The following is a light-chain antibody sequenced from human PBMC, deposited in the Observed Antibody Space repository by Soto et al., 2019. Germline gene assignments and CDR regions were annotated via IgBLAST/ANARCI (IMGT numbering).Light chain of an antibody. CDR2: DAS. J-gene: IGKJ1*01. V-gene: IGKV1-5*01. CDR3: QQYNSYSRT. Sequence: DIQITHSPPFVSLSXLVRVTIPXXARQSISVWLAWYQQKPGKASKLLIYDASNLESGVPSRFSGSGSGTEFTLTISSLQPDDFATYYCQQYNSYSRTFGQGTKVDIK. CDR1: QSISVW.